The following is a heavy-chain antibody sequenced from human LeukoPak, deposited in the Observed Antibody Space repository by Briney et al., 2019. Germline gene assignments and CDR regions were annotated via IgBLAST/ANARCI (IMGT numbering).Heavy chain of an antibody. CDR1: GFSFSSYS. J-gene: IGHJ4*02. CDR3: ARVGDGYKDY. D-gene: IGHD5-24*01. Sequence: GGSLRLSCAASGFSFSSYSMDWVRQAPGGGLEWVSAISGSGGSTYYADSVKGRFTISRDNSKNTLYLQMNSLRAEDTAVYYCARVGDGYKDYWGQGTLVTVSS. V-gene: IGHV3-23*01. CDR2: ISGSGGST.